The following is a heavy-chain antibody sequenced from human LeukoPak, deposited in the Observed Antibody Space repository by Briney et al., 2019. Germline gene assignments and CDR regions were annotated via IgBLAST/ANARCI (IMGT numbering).Heavy chain of an antibody. CDR2: ISGSGGST. D-gene: IGHD6-13*01. J-gene: IGHJ4*02. V-gene: IGHV3-23*01. Sequence: GGSLRLSCAASGFTFSSYAISWVRQAQGKGLEWVSAISGSGGSTYYADSVKGRFTISRDNSKNTLYLQMNSLIAEDTAVYYCAKAPTAVYIAAAGYFYYWGQGTLVTVSS. CDR1: GFTFSSYA. CDR3: AKAPTAVYIAAAGYFYY.